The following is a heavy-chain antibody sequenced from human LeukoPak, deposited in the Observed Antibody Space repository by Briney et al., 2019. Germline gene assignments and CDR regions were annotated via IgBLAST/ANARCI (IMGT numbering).Heavy chain of an antibody. CDR3: TRRLDD. CDR1: GFSVSSSY. J-gene: IGHJ4*02. Sequence: GGSLRLSCAASGFSVSSSYMYWVRQAPGKGLEWVANIKHDESEKNYLDSVKGRFTISRDNAQNSLYLQMNGLRVEDTAVYYCTRRLDDWGQGTLVTVSS. CDR2: IKHDESEK. D-gene: IGHD3-16*01. V-gene: IGHV3-7*01.